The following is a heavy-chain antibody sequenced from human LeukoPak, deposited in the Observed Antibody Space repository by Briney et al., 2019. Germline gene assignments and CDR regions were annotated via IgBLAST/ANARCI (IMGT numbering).Heavy chain of an antibody. Sequence: SQTLSLTCAISGDSVSNNIATWNWVRQSPSRGLEWLGRTYYRSKWYNDYAVSVKSRITINPDTSKNQFSLQLNSVTPEDTAVYYCARGDIRDGYNFRYWGQGTLVTVSS. CDR3: ARGDIRDGYNFRY. V-gene: IGHV6-1*01. CDR2: TYYRSKWYN. J-gene: IGHJ4*02. CDR1: GDSVSNNIAT. D-gene: IGHD5-24*01.